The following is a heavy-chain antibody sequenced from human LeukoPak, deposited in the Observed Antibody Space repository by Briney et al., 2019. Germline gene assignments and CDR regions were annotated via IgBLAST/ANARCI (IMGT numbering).Heavy chain of an antibody. D-gene: IGHD3-22*01. V-gene: IGHV4-59*01. CDR2: IYYSGTT. CDR3: ARLIYDTSHYYFLDS. CDR1: GASNSDYY. Sequence: PSETLSLTCTVSGASNSDYYWSWIRQPPGKGLEWIGSIYYSGTTDYNRSLESRATMSVDTSQTQLSLRLTSVNAADTAVYYCARLIYDTSHYYFLDSWGQGTLVTVSS. J-gene: IGHJ4*02.